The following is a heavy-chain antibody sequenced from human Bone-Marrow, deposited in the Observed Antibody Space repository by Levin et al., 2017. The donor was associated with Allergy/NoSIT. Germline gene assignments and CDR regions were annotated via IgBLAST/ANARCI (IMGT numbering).Heavy chain of an antibody. CDR3: AKSVHYDFWSGYYANRNYGMDV. Sequence: GGSLRLSCAASGFTFDDYAMHWVRQAPGKGLEWVSGISWNSGSIGYADSVKGRFTISRDNAKNSLYLQMNSLRAEDTALYYCAKSVHYDFWSGYYANRNYGMDVWGQGTTVTVSS. D-gene: IGHD3-3*01. J-gene: IGHJ6*02. CDR1: GFTFDDYA. V-gene: IGHV3-9*01. CDR2: ISWNSGSI.